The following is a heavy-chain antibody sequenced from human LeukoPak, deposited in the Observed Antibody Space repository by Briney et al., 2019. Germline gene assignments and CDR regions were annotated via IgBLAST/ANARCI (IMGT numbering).Heavy chain of an antibody. V-gene: IGHV1-8*01. CDR1: GYTFTSFD. Sequence: ASVKVSCKASGYTFTSFDMNWVRQATGQGLEWMGCMNPNSGNTGYAQKFQGRVTMTRNTSISTAYMELSSLRSEDTAVYYCARGLRYCSGGRCYFSPPYYYYMDVWGKGTTVTISS. CDR3: ARGLRYCSGGRCYFSPPYYYYMDV. CDR2: MNPNSGNT. D-gene: IGHD2-15*01. J-gene: IGHJ6*03.